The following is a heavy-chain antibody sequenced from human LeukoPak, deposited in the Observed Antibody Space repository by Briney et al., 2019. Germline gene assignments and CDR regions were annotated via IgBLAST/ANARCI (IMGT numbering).Heavy chain of an antibody. D-gene: IGHD7-27*01. CDR1: GFTVSSNY. Sequence: EGSLRLSCAASGFTVSSNYMSWVRQAPGKGLEWVSVIYSGGSTYYADSVKGRFTISRDNSKNTLYLQMNSLRAEDTAVYYCARVRLGTFSNWFDPWGQGTLVTVSS. CDR3: ARVRLGTFSNWFDP. J-gene: IGHJ5*02. V-gene: IGHV3-53*01. CDR2: IYSGGST.